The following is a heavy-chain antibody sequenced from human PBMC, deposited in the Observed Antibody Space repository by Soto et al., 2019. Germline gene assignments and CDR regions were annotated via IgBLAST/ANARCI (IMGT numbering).Heavy chain of an antibody. CDR3: ARLFVVPLYYDRSGLLDY. V-gene: IGHV1-46*01. D-gene: IGHD3-22*01. J-gene: IGHJ4*02. CDR1: GYTFTSYY. CDR2: INPSGGST. Sequence: ASVKVSCKASGYTFTSYYMHWVRQAPGQGLEWMGIINPSGGSTSYAQKFQGRVTMTRDTSTSTVYMELSSLRSEDTAVYYCARLFVVPLYYDRSGLLDYWGQGTLVTVSS.